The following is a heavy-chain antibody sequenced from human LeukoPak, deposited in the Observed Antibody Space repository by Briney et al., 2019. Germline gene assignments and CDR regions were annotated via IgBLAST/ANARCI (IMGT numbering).Heavy chain of an antibody. CDR1: GFTFSSYA. CDR2: ISYDGSNK. V-gene: IGHV3-30*01. CDR3: ARPAGSRYSSSWSSFQH. Sequence: PGGSLRLSCAASGFTFSSYAMHWARQAPGKGLEWVAVISYDGSNKYYADSVKGRFTISRDNSKNTLYLQMNSLRAEDTAVYYCARPAGSRYSSSWSSFQHWGQGTLVTVSS. J-gene: IGHJ1*01. D-gene: IGHD6-13*01.